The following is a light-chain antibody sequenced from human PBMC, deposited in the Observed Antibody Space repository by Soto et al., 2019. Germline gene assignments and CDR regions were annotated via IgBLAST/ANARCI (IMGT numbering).Light chain of an antibody. CDR1: QSVSSSS. J-gene: IGKJ1*01. V-gene: IGKV3-20*01. Sequence: EIVLTQSPGTLSLSPGERATLSCRASQSVSSSSLAWYHQRPGQAPRLLIYVASSRATGIPDRFSGSGSGTDFTLTIIRLEPEDFAVYYCQQYGSTPVTFGQGTKVDIK. CDR2: VAS. CDR3: QQYGSTPVT.